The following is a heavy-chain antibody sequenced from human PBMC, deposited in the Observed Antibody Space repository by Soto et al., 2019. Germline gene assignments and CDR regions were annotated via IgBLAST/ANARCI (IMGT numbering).Heavy chain of an antibody. D-gene: IGHD4-17*01. CDR3: AKDSTYDGYNAYFDS. V-gene: IGHV3-9*01. Sequence: EVQLVESGGGLVQPGRSLRLSCAASGFTFDDYAMHWVRQAPGKGLQWVSGISWNSGSISYADSVKGRFTISRDNAKNSLYLQMHSLRAEDTALYFCAKDSTYDGYNAYFDSWGQGTLVTVS. J-gene: IGHJ4*02. CDR1: GFTFDDYA. CDR2: ISWNSGSI.